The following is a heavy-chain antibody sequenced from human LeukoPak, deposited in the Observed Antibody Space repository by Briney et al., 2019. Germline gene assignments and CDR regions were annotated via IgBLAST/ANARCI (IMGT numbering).Heavy chain of an antibody. CDR1: GISITDYY. Sequence: SETLSLTCSVTGISITDYYWSWIRQPPGKGLEWIGYIYYKGYTNYSPSLKSRVTISMDTSKSQFSLKLRSVTAADTAVYYCASTPLSDLDIWGQGTMVIVSS. V-gene: IGHV4-59*01. CDR3: ASTPLSDLDI. J-gene: IGHJ3*02. CDR2: IYYKGYT.